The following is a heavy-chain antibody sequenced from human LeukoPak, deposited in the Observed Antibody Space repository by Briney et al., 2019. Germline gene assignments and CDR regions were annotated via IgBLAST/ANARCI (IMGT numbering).Heavy chain of an antibody. V-gene: IGHV3-23*01. J-gene: IGHJ3*02. Sequence: GGSLRLSCAASGFTFSTYGMSWVRQAPGKGLEWVSAISSSGDSTYYADSVKGRFTIPRDNSKNTLYLQMNSLRAEDTAVYYCAKAVAGTPNDAFDIWGQGTMVTVSS. CDR2: ISSSGDST. CDR3: AKAVAGTPNDAFDI. D-gene: IGHD6-19*01. CDR1: GFTFSTYG.